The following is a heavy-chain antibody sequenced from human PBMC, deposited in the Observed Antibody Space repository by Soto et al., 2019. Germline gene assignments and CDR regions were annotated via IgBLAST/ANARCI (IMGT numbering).Heavy chain of an antibody. CDR1: GYTFTRYY. CDR2: INPSGGGT. Sequence: QVQLVQSGAEVKKPGASVRVSCKASGYTFTRYYMQWVRQAPGEGLEWMGMINPSGGGTSYAQNVRGRGTMTSDTSTSTVYMDLSRLRSEDTAVYYCAIVMAAVGDDWGQVTLVTVSS. J-gene: IGHJ4*02. D-gene: IGHD6-25*01. CDR3: AIVMAAVGDD. V-gene: IGHV1-46*01.